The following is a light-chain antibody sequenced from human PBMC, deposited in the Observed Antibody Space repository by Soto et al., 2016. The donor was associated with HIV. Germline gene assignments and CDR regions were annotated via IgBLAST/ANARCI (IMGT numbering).Light chain of an antibody. Sequence: DIQMTQSPSSLSASVGDRVTITCRASQSISNYVNWYQQKPGTAPKVLISSAYTLESGVSSRFSGSRSGAVFTLTISSLQPEDFATYYCQQSYSTPLTFGGGTKVEIK. CDR1: QSISNY. CDR2: SAY. V-gene: IGKV1-39*01. J-gene: IGKJ4*01. CDR3: QQSYSTPLT.